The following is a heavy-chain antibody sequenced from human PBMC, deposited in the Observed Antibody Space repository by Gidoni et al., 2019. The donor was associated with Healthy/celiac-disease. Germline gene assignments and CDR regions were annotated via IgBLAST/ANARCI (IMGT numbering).Heavy chain of an antibody. J-gene: IGHJ4*02. V-gene: IGHV4-59*08. CDR2: IYYSGST. Sequence: QVQLQESGPGLGTPSETLSLTCTVSVCSIRSYSWSWIRQPPGKGLAWIGYIYYSGSTNYNPSLKSRVTISVDTSKTQFSLKLSSVTAADTAVYYCARAIVVVPAAIFFDYWGQGTLVTVSS. CDR3: ARAIVVVPAAIFFDY. D-gene: IGHD2-2*01. CDR1: VCSIRSYS.